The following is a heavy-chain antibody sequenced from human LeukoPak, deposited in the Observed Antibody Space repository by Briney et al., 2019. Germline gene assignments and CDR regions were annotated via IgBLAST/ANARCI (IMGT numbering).Heavy chain of an antibody. J-gene: IGHJ6*02. V-gene: IGHV3-23*01. CDR3: ARDLHYYVAMGV. CDR2: IGSDNKP. D-gene: IGHD3-10*02. CDR1: GFTFSAYA. Sequence: PGGSLRLSCEASGFTFSAYAMTWVRQAPGKGLEWVSSIGSDNKPHYSESVKGRFAISRDISKNMLFLQLNSLRAEDTALYYCARDLHYYVAMGVWGQGTTVTVSS.